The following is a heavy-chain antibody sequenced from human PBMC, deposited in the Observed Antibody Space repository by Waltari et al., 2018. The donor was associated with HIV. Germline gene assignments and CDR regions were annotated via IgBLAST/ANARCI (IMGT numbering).Heavy chain of an antibody. D-gene: IGHD3-16*01. CDR2: ISSSSRTI. V-gene: IGHV3-48*01. Sequence: EVQLVESGGGLVQPGGSLRLSCAASGYTFSSHTIIWVRQAQGKGLEWLSYISSSSRTIYYADSVEGRFTVSRDNARNSAYLQMNSLKVEDTAVYYCAREFGTIDNFDYWGQGTLVSVSS. CDR3: AREFGTIDNFDY. J-gene: IGHJ4*01. CDR1: GYTFSSHT.